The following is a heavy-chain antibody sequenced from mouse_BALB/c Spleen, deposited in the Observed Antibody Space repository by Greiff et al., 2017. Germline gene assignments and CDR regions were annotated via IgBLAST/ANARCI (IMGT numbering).Heavy chain of an antibody. V-gene: IGHV1S29*02. CDR3: GEGGYYAMDY. CDR2: IYPYNGGT. J-gene: IGHJ4*01. Sequence: EVQLQQSGPELVKPGASVKISCKASGYTFTDYNMHWVKQSHGKSLEWIGYIYPYNGGTGYNQKFKSKATLTVDNSSSTAYMELRSLTSEDSAVYYCGEGGYYAMDYWGQGTSVTVSS. CDR1: GYTFTDYN.